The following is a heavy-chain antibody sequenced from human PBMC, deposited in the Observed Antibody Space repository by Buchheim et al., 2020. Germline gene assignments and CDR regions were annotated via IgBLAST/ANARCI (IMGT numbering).Heavy chain of an antibody. CDR3: STCLSCGYYSYHMDV. J-gene: IGHJ6*03. CDR2: IRSKAYGGPT. D-gene: IGHD2/OR15-2a*01. V-gene: IGHV3-49*05. CDR1: GFSLGDYG. Sequence: EVELVESGGGLEKPGRSRRLSCTASGFSLGDYGMAWFRQAPGKGLEWVGFIRSKAYGGPTDYAASLQDRFTIQSDGSQRFAYLQIDSLKSEDTAVYYCSTCLSCGYYSYHMDVWGKGTT.